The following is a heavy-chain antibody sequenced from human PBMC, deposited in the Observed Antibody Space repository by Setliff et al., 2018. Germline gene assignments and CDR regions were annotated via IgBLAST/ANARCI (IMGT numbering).Heavy chain of an antibody. CDR2: IHHSGKA. J-gene: IGHJ5*02. D-gene: IGHD3-22*01. CDR3: ARAHTWSLPNDNSGYPGWFDP. Sequence: SETLSLTCAVSGFSISSGYYWGWIRQPPGKGLEWIVNIHHSGKAYYNPSLKSRVTMSVDASKNHVSLKLSSVTAADTAVYYCARAHTWSLPNDNSGYPGWFDPWGQGTLVTSPQ. V-gene: IGHV4-38-2*01. CDR1: GFSISSGYY.